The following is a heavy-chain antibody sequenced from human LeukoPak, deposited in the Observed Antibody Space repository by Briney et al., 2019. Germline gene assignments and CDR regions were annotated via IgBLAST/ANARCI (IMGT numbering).Heavy chain of an antibody. J-gene: IGHJ4*02. CDR3: AREIVGATYFDY. Sequence: PSETLSLTCTVSGGSISSGGYYWSWIRQHPGKGLEWIGYIYYSGSTYYNPSLKSRVTLSVDTSKNQFSLKLSSVTAADTAVYYCAREIVGATYFDYWGQGTLVTVSS. D-gene: IGHD1-26*01. CDR2: IYYSGST. V-gene: IGHV4-31*03. CDR1: GGSISSGGYY.